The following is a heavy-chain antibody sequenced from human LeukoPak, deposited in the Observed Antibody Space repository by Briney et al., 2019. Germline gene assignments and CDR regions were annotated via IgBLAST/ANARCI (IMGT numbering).Heavy chain of an antibody. CDR1: GYTFTGYY. Sequence: ASVKVSCKASGYTFTGYYMHWVRQAPRQGLEWMGWINPNSGGTNYAQKFQGRVTMTRDTSISTAYMELSRLRSDDTAVYYCARDFGPEYYGSGSKTDDYWGQGTLVTVSS. V-gene: IGHV1-2*02. CDR2: INPNSGGT. CDR3: ARDFGPEYYGSGSKTDDY. J-gene: IGHJ4*02. D-gene: IGHD3-10*01.